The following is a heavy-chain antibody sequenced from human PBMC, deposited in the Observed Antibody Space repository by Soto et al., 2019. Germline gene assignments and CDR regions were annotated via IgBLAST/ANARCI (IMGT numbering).Heavy chain of an antibody. CDR1: GFTFRTYA. CDR3: ARSKWIQLWPFDY. V-gene: IGHV3-30-3*01. D-gene: IGHD5-18*01. CDR2: ISYDGSNK. J-gene: IGHJ4*02. Sequence: GGSLRLSCAASGFTFRTYAMHWVRQAPGKGLEWVAVISYDGSNKYYADSVKGRFTISRDNSKNTLYLQMNSLRAEDTAVYYCARSKWIQLWPFDYWGQGTLVTVSS.